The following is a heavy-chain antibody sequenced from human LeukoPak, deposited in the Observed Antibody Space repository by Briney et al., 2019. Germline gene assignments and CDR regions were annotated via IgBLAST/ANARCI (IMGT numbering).Heavy chain of an antibody. D-gene: IGHD4-23*01. CDR1: GYTFTDSY. J-gene: IGHJ4*02. CDR2: TYPNSGAT. Sequence: GASVKVSCKTSGYTFTDSYMHWVRQAPGQGLEWMGWTYPNSGATNYAQKFQDRVTLTRDTSISTAYMELSRLTSDDTAVYYCAKDDGGNSFAYWGQGTLVTVSS. V-gene: IGHV1-2*02. CDR3: AKDDGGNSFAY.